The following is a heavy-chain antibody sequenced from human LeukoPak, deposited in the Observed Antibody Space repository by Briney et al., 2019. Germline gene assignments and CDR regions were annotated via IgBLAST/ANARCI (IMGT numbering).Heavy chain of an antibody. Sequence: GWSLRLSCAASGFTFSSYAMSWVRQAPGAGLEWLSAISGSGGSTYYADSVKGRFTISRDNSKNTLYLQMNSLRAEDTAVYYCAKYKQQLVRTNYFDYWGQGTLVTVSS. CDR2: ISGSGGST. D-gene: IGHD6-13*01. V-gene: IGHV3-23*01. J-gene: IGHJ4*02. CDR1: GFTFSSYA. CDR3: AKYKQQLVRTNYFDY.